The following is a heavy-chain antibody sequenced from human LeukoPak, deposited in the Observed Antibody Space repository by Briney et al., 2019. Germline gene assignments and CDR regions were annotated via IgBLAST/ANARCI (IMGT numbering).Heavy chain of an antibody. CDR1: GYSFTSRW. CDR3: ATFSNYGDFFDF. V-gene: IGHV5-51*01. J-gene: IGHJ4*02. D-gene: IGHD4-17*01. CDR2: IYPDDSGI. Sequence: GESLKISCQGSGYSFTSRWIAWVRQMPGKGLEWMGIIYPDDSGIRYNPSFQGQVTMSADKSVNVAYLQWSSLKASDTAMYYCATFSNYGDFFDFWGQGTLVTVSS.